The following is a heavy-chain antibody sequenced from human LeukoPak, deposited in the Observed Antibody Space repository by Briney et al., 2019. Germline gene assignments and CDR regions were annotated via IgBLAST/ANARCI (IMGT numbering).Heavy chain of an antibody. V-gene: IGHV1-18*01. CDR2: ISAYNGNT. CDR3: ARDTAPIVATALGY. Sequence: ASVKVSCKASGYTFTSYGISWVRQAPGQGLEWMGWISAYNGNTNYAQKLQGRVTMTTDTSTSTAYMELRSLRSDDTAVYYCARDTAPIVATALGYWGQGTLVTVSS. D-gene: IGHD5-12*01. J-gene: IGHJ4*02. CDR1: GYTFTSYG.